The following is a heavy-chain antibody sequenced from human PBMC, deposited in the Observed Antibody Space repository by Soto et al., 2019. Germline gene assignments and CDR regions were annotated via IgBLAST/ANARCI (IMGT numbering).Heavy chain of an antibody. CDR1: GYTFASYD. D-gene: IGHD2-8*01. Sequence: ASVKVSCKASGYTFASYDINWVRQATGQGLEWMGWMNPNSGNTGYAQKFQGRVTMTRNTSISTAYMELSSLRSEDTAVYYCARGRGIVLMVYAIRRHNWFDPWGQGTLVTVSS. CDR3: ARGRGIVLMVYAIRRHNWFDP. CDR2: MNPNSGNT. V-gene: IGHV1-8*01. J-gene: IGHJ5*02.